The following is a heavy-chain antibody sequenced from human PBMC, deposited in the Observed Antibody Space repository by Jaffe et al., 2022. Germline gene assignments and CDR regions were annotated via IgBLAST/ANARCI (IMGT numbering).Heavy chain of an antibody. CDR2: IYHSGST. CDR3: ARHVVDYDILTGYPYYYYYMDV. V-gene: IGHV4-38-2*01. D-gene: IGHD3-9*01. J-gene: IGHJ6*03. CDR1: GYSISSGYY. Sequence: QVQLQESGPGLVKPSETLSLTCAVSGYSISSGYYWGWIRQPPGKGLEWIGSIYHSGSTYYNPSLKSRVTISVDTSKNQFSLKLSSVTAADTAVYYCARHVVDYDILTGYPYYYYYMDVWGKGTTVTVSS.